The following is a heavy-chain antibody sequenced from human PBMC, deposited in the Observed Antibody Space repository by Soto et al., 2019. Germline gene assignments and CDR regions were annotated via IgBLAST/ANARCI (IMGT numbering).Heavy chain of an antibody. D-gene: IGHD2-15*01. CDR3: ARELRGYCSGGSCYAIIDY. CDR1: GGSISSGGYY. CDR2: IYYSGST. J-gene: IGHJ4*02. V-gene: IGHV4-31*03. Sequence: QVQLQESGPGLVKPSQTLSLTCTVSGGSISSGGYYWSWIRQHPGKGLEWIGYIYYSGSTYYNPSLKSRVTISVDTSKNQFSLKLSSVTAADTAVYCCARELRGYCSGGSCYAIIDYWGQGTLVTVSS.